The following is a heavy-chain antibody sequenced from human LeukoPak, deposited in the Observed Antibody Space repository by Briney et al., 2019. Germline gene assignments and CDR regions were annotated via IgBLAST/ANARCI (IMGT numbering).Heavy chain of an antibody. V-gene: IGHV3-7*01. CDR1: GFTFSNYW. CDR3: AELGITMIGGV. Sequence: GGSLRLSCEASGFTFSNYWMDWVRQAPGKGLEWVANIKQDGSEKYYVESVKGRFTISRDNAKNSLFLQMNSLRADDTAVYYCAELGITMIGGVWGKGTTVTISS. D-gene: IGHD3-10*02. CDR2: IKQDGSEK. J-gene: IGHJ6*04.